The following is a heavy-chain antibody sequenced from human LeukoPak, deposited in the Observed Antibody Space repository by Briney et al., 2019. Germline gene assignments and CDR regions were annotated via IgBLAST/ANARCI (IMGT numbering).Heavy chain of an antibody. D-gene: IGHD3-22*01. CDR1: GGSISSYY. V-gene: IGHV4-59*08. CDR2: IYYSGST. Sequence: SETLSLTCTVSGGSISSYYWSWIRQPPGKGLEWIGYIYYSGSTNYNPSLKSRVTISVDTSKNQFSLKLSSVTAADTAVYYCARHRGYDSSGYYYVGFDYWGQGTLVTVSS. CDR3: ARHRGYDSSGYYYVGFDY. J-gene: IGHJ4*02.